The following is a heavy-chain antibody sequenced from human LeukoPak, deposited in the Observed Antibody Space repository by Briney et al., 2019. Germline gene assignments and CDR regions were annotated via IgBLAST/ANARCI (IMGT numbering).Heavy chain of an antibody. V-gene: IGHV3-30*18. CDR3: AKTSLGYCSGTSCLGYFQH. D-gene: IGHD2-2*01. CDR1: GFTFSSYG. CDR2: ISYDRSNK. J-gene: IGHJ1*01. Sequence: GRSLRLSCAASGFTFSSYGMHWVRQAPGKGLEWVAVISYDRSNKYYADSVKGRFTISRDNSKNTLYLQMNSLRAEDTAVYYCAKTSLGYCSGTSCLGYFQHWGQGTLVTVSS.